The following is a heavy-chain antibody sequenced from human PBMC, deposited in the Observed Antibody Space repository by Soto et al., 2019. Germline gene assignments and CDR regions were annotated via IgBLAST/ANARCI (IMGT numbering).Heavy chain of an antibody. J-gene: IGHJ6*03. D-gene: IGHD3-3*01. CDR3: ARDGLQVIRGDYYYYMDV. V-gene: IGHV1-3*01. CDR2: INAGNGNT. CDR1: GYTFTNYA. Sequence: ASVKVSCKASGYTFTNYAIHWVRPAPGQRLERKGWINAGNGNTKYSQKFQGRVSIARDTSASTAYLDLSSLRSEDTAVYYCARDGLQVIRGDYYYYMDVWGKGTTVTVSS.